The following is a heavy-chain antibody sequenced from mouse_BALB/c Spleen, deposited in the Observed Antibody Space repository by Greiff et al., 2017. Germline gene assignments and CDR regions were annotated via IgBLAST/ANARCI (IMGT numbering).Heavy chain of an antibody. D-gene: IGHD1-1*02. CDR1: GYTFTSYW. CDR3: ARGGYGGNTLYAMDY. J-gene: IGHJ4*01. V-gene: IGHV1S81*02. Sequence: QVQLQQPGAELVKPGASVKLSCKASGYTFTSYWMHWVKQRPGQGLEWIGEINPSNGRTNYNEKFKSKATLTVDKSSSTAYMQLSSLTSEDSAVYYCARGGYGGNTLYAMDYWGQGTSVTVSS. CDR2: INPSNGRT.